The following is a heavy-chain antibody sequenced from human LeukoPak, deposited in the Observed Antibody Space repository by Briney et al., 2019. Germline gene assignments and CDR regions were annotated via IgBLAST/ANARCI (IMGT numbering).Heavy chain of an antibody. CDR2: ISSNGDNT. Sequence: HPGGSLRLSCSVSGFTFSTYVMHWVRQAPGKGLEYVSAISSNGDNTYYADSVKGRFTISRDNSKNTLYLQMSSLRADDTAVYYCVRGTGYWGQGTLVTASS. CDR1: GFTFSTYV. V-gene: IGHV3-64D*06. J-gene: IGHJ4*02. CDR3: VRGTGY.